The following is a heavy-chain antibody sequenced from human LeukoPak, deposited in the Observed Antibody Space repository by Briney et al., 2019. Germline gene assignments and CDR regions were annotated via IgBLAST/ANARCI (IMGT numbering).Heavy chain of an antibody. J-gene: IGHJ4*02. Sequence: GGSLRLSCATSGFTFVDYGLSWVRRAPGKGLEWLCAINYNGAITDYADSVKGRFTISRDNAKNSLYLRMDSLRAEDTASYYCARDRLGPSFSVSHFDLWGQGTLVTVSS. CDR2: INYNGAIT. V-gene: IGHV3-20*04. CDR3: ARDRLGPSFSVSHFDL. D-gene: IGHD3-3*02. CDR1: GFTFVDYG.